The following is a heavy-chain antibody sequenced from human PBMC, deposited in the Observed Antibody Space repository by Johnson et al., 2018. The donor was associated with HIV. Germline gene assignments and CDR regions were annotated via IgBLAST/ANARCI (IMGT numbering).Heavy chain of an antibody. CDR3: AKDMVVRENGAVDI. V-gene: IGHV3-9*01. D-gene: IGHD3-10*01. J-gene: IGHJ3*02. CDR1: GITFDDYA. CDR2: ISWNSGSI. Sequence: VHLVESGGGVVRPGGSLRLSCAASGITFDDYAMHWVRQAPGKGLEWVSGISWNSGSIGYADSVKGRFTISRDNAKNSLYLQMNSLRAEDTALYYCAKDMVVRENGAVDIWGQGTMVTVSS.